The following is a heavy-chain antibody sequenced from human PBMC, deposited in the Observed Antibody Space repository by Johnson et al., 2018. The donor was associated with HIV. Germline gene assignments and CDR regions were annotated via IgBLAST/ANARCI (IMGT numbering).Heavy chain of an antibody. J-gene: IGHJ3*01. CDR2: ISFDGGTK. CDR1: GFTFGSYA. D-gene: IGHD1-1*01. V-gene: IGHV3-30*04. Sequence: QVQLVESGGGVVQPGRSLRLSCAASGFTFGSYAMHWVRQAPGKGLEWVALISFDGGTKYYADSVKGRFIISRDYSKDTLHLHMNSLRPEDTAVYFCAREGNWNPTYGFDVWGQGTIATVSS. CDR3: AREGNWNPTYGFDV.